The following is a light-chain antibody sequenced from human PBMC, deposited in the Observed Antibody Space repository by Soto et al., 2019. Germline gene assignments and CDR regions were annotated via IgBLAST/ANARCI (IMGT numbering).Light chain of an antibody. V-gene: IGKV3-20*01. CDR2: GAS. Sequence: EIVLTQSPGTLSLSPGERATLSCRASQSVSSSYFAWYQQKPGQAPGLLMYGASSRATGIPDRFSGSGSGTDFTLTISRLEPEDFALYYCQHYGSSSLTFSGGTKVEI. CDR1: QSVSSSY. J-gene: IGKJ4*01. CDR3: QHYGSSSLT.